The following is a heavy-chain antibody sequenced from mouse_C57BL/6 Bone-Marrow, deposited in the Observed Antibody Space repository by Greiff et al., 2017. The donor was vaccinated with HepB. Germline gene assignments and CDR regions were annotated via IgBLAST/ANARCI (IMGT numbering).Heavy chain of an antibody. CDR3: ARQGGLLWYFDV. V-gene: IGHV1-53*01. CDR2: INPSNGGT. CDR1: GYTFTSYW. Sequence: VKLQQPGTELVKPGASVKLSCKASGYTFTSYWMHWVKQRPGQGLEWIGNINPSNGGTNYNEKFKSKATLTVDKSSSTAYMQLSSLTSEDSAVYYCARQGGLLWYFDVWGTGTTVTVSS. D-gene: IGHD2-3*01. J-gene: IGHJ1*03.